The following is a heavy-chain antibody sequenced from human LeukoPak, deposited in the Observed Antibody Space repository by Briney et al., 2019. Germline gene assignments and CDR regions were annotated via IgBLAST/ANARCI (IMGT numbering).Heavy chain of an antibody. V-gene: IGHV3-48*01. D-gene: IGHD4-17*01. J-gene: IGHJ4*02. CDR3: ARDPDGDYDFDY. CDR2: INSNGAVI. CDR1: GFSFSDYG. Sequence: PGGSLRLSCAASGFSFSDYGQNWVRRAPGKGPEWLSHINSNGAVISYADSVKGRFTISRDTAKSSLYLQMNSLKIEDTAIYFCARDPDGDYDFDYWGQGTLVTVSS.